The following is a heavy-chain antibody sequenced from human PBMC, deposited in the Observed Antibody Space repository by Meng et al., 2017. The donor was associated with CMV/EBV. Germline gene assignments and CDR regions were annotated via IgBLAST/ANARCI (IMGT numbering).Heavy chain of an antibody. V-gene: IGHV1-18*01. CDR2: ISVYKGDT. CDR3: ARSRVGAWTWFDP. CDR1: GYVFTSYD. Sequence: ASVKVSCKASGYVFTSYDINWVRQAPGQGLEWLGWISVYKGDTNYAQKVQGRVTLTAGTSTSTAYMELRGLRSDDTAVYYCARSRVGAWTWFDPWGQGTLVTVSS. J-gene: IGHJ5*02. D-gene: IGHD1-26*01.